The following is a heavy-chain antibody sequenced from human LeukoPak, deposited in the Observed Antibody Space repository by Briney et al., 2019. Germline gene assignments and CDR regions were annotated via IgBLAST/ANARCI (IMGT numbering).Heavy chain of an antibody. V-gene: IGHV3-66*01. Sequence: GGSLRLSCAASEFTVSSNYMSWVRQAPGKGLEWVSVIYSGGTTYYADSVKDRFTISRDNSKNTLYLQMNSLRAEDTAVYYCARDGDSSGFFDYWGQGTLVTVSS. CDR1: EFTVSSNY. J-gene: IGHJ4*02. CDR3: ARDGDSSGFFDY. CDR2: IYSGGTT. D-gene: IGHD6-19*01.